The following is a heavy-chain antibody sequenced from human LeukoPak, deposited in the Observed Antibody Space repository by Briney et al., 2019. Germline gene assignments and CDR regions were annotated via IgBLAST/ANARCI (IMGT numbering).Heavy chain of an antibody. Sequence: QSGGSLRLSCAASGFTFSSYAMHWVRQAPGKGLEWVAVISYDGSNKYYADSVKGRFTISRDNSKNTLYLQMNSLRAEDTAVYYCARDGATVTTFGMDVWGQGTTVTVSS. J-gene: IGHJ6*02. CDR1: GFTFSSYA. V-gene: IGHV3-30*04. D-gene: IGHD4-17*01. CDR3: ARDGATVTTFGMDV. CDR2: ISYDGSNK.